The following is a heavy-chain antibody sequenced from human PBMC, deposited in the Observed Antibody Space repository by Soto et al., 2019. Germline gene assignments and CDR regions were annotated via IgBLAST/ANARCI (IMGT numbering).Heavy chain of an antibody. CDR3: ARDITMVRGVIFYYYGMDV. CDR1: GYTFTSYG. CDR2: ISAYNGNT. Sequence: ASVKVSWKASGYTFTSYGISWVRQAPGQGLEWMGWISAYNGNTNYAQKLQGRVTMTTDTSTSTAYMELRSLRSDDTAVYYCARDITMVRGVIFYYYGMDVWGQGTTVTVSS. V-gene: IGHV1-18*04. D-gene: IGHD3-10*01. J-gene: IGHJ6*02.